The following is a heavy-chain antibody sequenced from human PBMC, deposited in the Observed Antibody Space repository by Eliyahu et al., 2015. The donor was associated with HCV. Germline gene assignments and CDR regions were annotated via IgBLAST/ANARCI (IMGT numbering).Heavy chain of an antibody. D-gene: IGHD6-19*01. CDR3: AKDVAAYSSGWDGYFDY. J-gene: IGHJ4*02. Sequence: EVQLVESGGGVVQPGGSLRLSXAASGFTFXDYAMHWVRQALGKGLEWVSLISGDGGVTDSADSVKGRFTISRDNSRNSLYLQMNSLRTEDTALYYCAKDVAAYSSGWDGYFDYWGQGTLVTVSS. CDR2: ISGDGGVT. CDR1: GFTFXDYA. V-gene: IGHV3-43*02.